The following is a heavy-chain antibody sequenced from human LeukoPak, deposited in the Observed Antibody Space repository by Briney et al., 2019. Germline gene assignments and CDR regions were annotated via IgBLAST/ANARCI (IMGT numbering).Heavy chain of an antibody. D-gene: IGHD1-1*01. V-gene: IGHV3-48*04. CDR2: ISSSSTTK. J-gene: IGHJ4*02. CDR3: ARWNLGSDY. CDR1: GFTFSAYD. Sequence: GGSLRLSCAASGFTFSAYDMNWVRQAPGKGLKWLSYISSSSTTKYHADSVKGRFTISRDNAKNSLYLQMNSLRAEDTGVYYCARWNLGSDYWGQGTLVTVSS.